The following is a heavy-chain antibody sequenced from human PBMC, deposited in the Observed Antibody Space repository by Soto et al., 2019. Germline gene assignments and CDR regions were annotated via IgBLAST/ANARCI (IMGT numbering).Heavy chain of an antibody. Sequence: PGGSLGLSCEASGFTFTSFWMHWVRQVPGKGLVWVSRINSDGSNIRYADSVKGRFTVSRDNAKGTLYLQMNSLTVEDTAVYYCARDGAQIVLLGANYDYWGQGTLVTVSS. CDR1: GFTFTSFW. D-gene: IGHD2-8*02. CDR3: ARDGAQIVLLGANYDY. CDR2: INSDGSNI. V-gene: IGHV3-74*01. J-gene: IGHJ4*02.